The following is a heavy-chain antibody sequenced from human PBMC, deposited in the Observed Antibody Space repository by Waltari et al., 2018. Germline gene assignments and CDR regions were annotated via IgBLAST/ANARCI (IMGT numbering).Heavy chain of an antibody. D-gene: IGHD2-15*01. CDR2: ISNSSAYM. Sequence: EAQLVESGGGLVKPGGSLRLSCAASGFIFSDYLINWVRQAPGKGLEWVSSISNSSAYMYYADSVKDRFTVSRDNAKNSVYLQMDSLRVEDTAIYYCARDYGGWFDPWGQGTLVTVSS. J-gene: IGHJ5*02. CDR3: ARDYGGWFDP. CDR1: GFIFSDYL. V-gene: IGHV3-21*01.